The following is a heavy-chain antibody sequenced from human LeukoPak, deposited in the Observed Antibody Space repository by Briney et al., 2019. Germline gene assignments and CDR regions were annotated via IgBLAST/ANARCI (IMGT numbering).Heavy chain of an antibody. Sequence: ASVKVSCKASGYTFTSYGISRVRQAPGQGLEWMGWISAYNGNTNYAQKLQGRVTMTTDTSTSTAYMELRSLRSDDTAVYYCARDSGIAVAGTIGYWGQGTLVTVSP. V-gene: IGHV1-18*01. D-gene: IGHD6-19*01. J-gene: IGHJ4*02. CDR3: ARDSGIAVAGTIGY. CDR1: GYTFTSYG. CDR2: ISAYNGNT.